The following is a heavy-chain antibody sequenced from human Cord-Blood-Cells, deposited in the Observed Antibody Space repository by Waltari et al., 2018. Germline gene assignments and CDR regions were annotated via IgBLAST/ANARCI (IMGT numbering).Heavy chain of an antibody. CDR3: AGRDGGATHFDY. CDR2: IIPIFGTA. CDR1: GGTFSSHA. Sequence: QVQLVQSGAEVKKPGSSVKVSCKASGGTFSSHARSRVRQAPGQGLEWMGGIIPIFGTANYAQKFQGRVTITADKSTSTAYMELSSLRSEDTAVYYCAGRDGGATHFDYWGQGTLVTVSS. V-gene: IGHV1-69*06. J-gene: IGHJ4*02. D-gene: IGHD1-26*01.